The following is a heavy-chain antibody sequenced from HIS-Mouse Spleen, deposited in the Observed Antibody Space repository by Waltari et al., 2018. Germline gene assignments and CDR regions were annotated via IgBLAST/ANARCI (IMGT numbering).Heavy chain of an antibody. CDR2: IYSGGST. V-gene: IGHV3-66*01. CDR1: GFTVSSNY. CDR3: ARFTPVSGSFDY. D-gene: IGHD1-26*01. J-gene: IGHJ4*02. Sequence: EVQLVESGGGLVQPGGSLRLSCAASGFTVSSNYMIWVRQAAGKGLEWVSFIYSGGSTYYADSVKGRFTISRDNSKNTLYLQMNSLRAEDTAVYYCARFTPVSGSFDYWGQGTLVTVSS.